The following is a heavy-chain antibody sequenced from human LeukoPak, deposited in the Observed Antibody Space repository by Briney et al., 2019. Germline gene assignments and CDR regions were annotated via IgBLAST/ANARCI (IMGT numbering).Heavy chain of an antibody. D-gene: IGHD3-22*01. CDR2: ISGTGGTT. CDR3: AGGPSYYYDSRWFDP. V-gene: IGHV3-23*01. CDR1: GFTFSNYA. J-gene: IGHJ5*02. Sequence: TGGSLRLSCAASGFTFSNYAMSWVRQAPGKGLEWVSAISGTGGTTYYADSVKGRFTISRDNSKNTLYLQMNSLRAEDTAVYYCAGGPSYYYDSRWFDPWGQGTLVTVSS.